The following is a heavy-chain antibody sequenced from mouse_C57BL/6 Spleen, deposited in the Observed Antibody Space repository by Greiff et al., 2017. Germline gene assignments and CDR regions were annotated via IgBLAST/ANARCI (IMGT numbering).Heavy chain of an antibody. J-gene: IGHJ2*01. Sequence: VQLQQSGAELARPGASVKLSCKASGYTFTSYGISWVKQRTGQGLEWIGEIYPRSGNTYYNEKFKGKATLTADKSSSTAYMELRSLTSEDSAVYFCAIWNSNYDYFDYWGQGTTLTVSS. V-gene: IGHV1-81*01. CDR3: AIWNSNYDYFDY. CDR1: GYTFTSYG. CDR2: IYPRSGNT. D-gene: IGHD2-5*01.